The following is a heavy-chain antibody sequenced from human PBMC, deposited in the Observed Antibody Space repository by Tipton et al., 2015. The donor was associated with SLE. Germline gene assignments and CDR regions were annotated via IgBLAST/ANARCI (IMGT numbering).Heavy chain of an antibody. CDR1: GGSISSGDYY. V-gene: IGHV4-30-4*01. Sequence: LRLSYTVSGGSISSGDYYWTWIRQPPGKGLEWIGYIYNSGSTHYNPSLKSRLTISVDTSKNQFSLKLSSLTAADTAVYYCARDPGVVVAAYFDYWGQGTLVTVSS. CDR3: ARDPGVVVAAYFDY. D-gene: IGHD2-15*01. J-gene: IGHJ4*02. CDR2: IYNSGST.